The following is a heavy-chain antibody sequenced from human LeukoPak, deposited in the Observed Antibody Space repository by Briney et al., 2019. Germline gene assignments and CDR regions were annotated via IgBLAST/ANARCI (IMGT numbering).Heavy chain of an antibody. CDR3: ARVLRGLYNLGD. V-gene: IGHV3-7*04. J-gene: IGHJ4*02. CDR1: GFTFSNYW. D-gene: IGHD3-10*01. Sequence: AGGSLRLSCAASGFTFSNYWMSWVREAAGKGLEWVATITQDGSGKYYVDSVKGRFTISRDNAKNSLYLQMNSLRAEDTAVYYCARVLRGLYNLGDWGQGTLVSVSS. CDR2: ITQDGSGK.